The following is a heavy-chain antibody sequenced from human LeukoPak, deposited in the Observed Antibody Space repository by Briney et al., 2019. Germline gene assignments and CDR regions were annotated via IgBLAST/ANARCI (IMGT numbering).Heavy chain of an antibody. J-gene: IGHJ5*02. CDR1: GFTFNNYN. CDR3: AKGDNSGSYNWFDP. D-gene: IGHD1-26*01. Sequence: GGSLRLSCAASGFTFNNYNMNWVRQAPGKGLEWVSFISSSSGTIHYADSVKGRFTISRDNAKNSLYLQMNTLRAEDTAVYYCAKGDNSGSYNWFDPWGQGTLVTVSS. CDR2: ISSSSGTI. V-gene: IGHV3-48*01.